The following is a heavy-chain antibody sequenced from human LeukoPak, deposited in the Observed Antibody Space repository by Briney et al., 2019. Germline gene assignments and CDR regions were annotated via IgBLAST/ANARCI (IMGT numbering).Heavy chain of an antibody. D-gene: IGHD3-3*01. V-gene: IGHV4-31*03. CDR3: ARSYYDFWDTPQGGMDV. J-gene: IGHJ6*02. Sequence: SETLSLTCTVSGGSISSGGYYWSWIRQHPGKGLEWIGYIYYSGSTYYNPSLKSRVTISVDTSKNQFSLKLSSVTAADTAVYYCARSYYDFWDTPQGGMDVWGQGTTVTVSS. CDR2: IYYSGST. CDR1: GGSISSGGYY.